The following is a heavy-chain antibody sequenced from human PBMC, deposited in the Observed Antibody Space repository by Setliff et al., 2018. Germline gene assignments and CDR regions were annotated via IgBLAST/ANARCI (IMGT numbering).Heavy chain of an antibody. CDR1: GGSFSAYY. D-gene: IGHD5-18*01. J-gene: IGHJ6*02. CDR2: ISHGGGT. V-gene: IGHV4-34*01. CDR3: ARGRGYSYGSTFHYYYGMDV. Sequence: SETLSLTCTVYGGSFSAYYWSWIRQPPGKGLEWIGEISHGGGTNYNPSLKSRVTISVDTSKNQFSLKLSSVTAADTAVYYCARGRGYSYGSTFHYYYGMDVWGQGTTVTVS.